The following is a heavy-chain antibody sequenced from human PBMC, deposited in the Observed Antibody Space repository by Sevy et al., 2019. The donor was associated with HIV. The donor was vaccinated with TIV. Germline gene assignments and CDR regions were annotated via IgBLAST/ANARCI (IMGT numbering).Heavy chain of an antibody. D-gene: IGHD4-4*01. CDR3: ASETDNSARWLDP. CDR2: IWHDGSNK. CDR1: GFTFNFHG. V-gene: IGHV3-33*01. J-gene: IGHJ5*02. Sequence: GGSLRLSCAASGFTFNFHGMHWVRQAPGKGREWVAFIWHDGSNKYMADSVKGRFTISRDNSKNTLFLQMNSLTVEDTAVYYCASETDNSARWLDPWGQGTLVTVSS.